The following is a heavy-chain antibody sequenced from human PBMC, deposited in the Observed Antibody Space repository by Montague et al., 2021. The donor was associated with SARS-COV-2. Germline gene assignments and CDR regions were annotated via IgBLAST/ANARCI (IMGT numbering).Heavy chain of an antibody. Sequence: PALVTPTQTLTLTCSFSGFSLSTSGMCVSWIRQPPGKALEWLALIDWDDDKYYSTSPKTRLTISKDTSKNQVVLTMTNMDPVDTATYYCARISYDILTGYYYGMDVWGQGTTVTVSS. J-gene: IGHJ6*02. CDR1: GFSLSTSGMC. D-gene: IGHD3-9*01. CDR3: ARISYDILTGYYYGMDV. CDR2: IDWDDDK. V-gene: IGHV2-70*01.